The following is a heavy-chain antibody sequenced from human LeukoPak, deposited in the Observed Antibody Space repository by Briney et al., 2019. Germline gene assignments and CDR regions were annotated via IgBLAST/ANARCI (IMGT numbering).Heavy chain of an antibody. CDR3: AREPDYYGWYYYYGMDV. D-gene: IGHD1-26*01. V-gene: IGHV3-48*03. J-gene: IGHJ6*02. Sequence: GGSLRLSCAASGFTFSSYEMNWVRQAPGKGLEWVSYISSSGSTIYYADSVKGRFTISRDNAKNSLYLQMNSLRAEDTAVYYCAREPDYYGWYYYYGMDVWGQGTTVTVSS. CDR1: GFTFSSYE. CDR2: ISSSGSTI.